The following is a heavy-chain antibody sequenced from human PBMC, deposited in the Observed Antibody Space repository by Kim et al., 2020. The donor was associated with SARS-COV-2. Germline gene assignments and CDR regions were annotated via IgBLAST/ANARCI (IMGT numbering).Heavy chain of an antibody. J-gene: IGHJ4*02. D-gene: IGHD3-3*01. CDR2: SSYI. CDR3: ARERFLDY. V-gene: IGHV3-21*01. Sequence: SSYIYYADAVKGRFTISRDNAKNSLYLQMNSLRAEDTAVYYCARERFLDYWGQGTLVTVSS.